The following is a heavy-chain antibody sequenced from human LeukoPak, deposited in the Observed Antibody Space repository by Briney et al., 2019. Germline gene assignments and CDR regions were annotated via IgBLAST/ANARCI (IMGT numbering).Heavy chain of an antibody. V-gene: IGHV1-69*05. D-gene: IGHD3-9*01. CDR1: GGTFSSYA. Sequence: SVKVSCKASGGTFSSYAISWVRQAPGQGLEWMGRIIPIFGTANYAQKFQGRVMITTDESTSTAYMELSSLRSEDTAVYYCARTKSEYYDILTGYYFDLAFDIWGQGTMVTVSS. J-gene: IGHJ3*02. CDR3: ARTKSEYYDILTGYYFDLAFDI. CDR2: IIPIFGTA.